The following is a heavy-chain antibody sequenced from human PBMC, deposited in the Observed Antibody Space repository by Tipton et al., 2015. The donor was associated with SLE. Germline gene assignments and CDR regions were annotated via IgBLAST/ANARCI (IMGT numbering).Heavy chain of an antibody. Sequence: TLSLTCTVSGDSISGYYWSWIRQPPGKGLEWIGYLSDSGSTNYNPSLKSRVTMSVDTSKNQFSLKLSSVTAADTAMYYCVRERKYVVRFRELVAPDLWGQGTAITVSS. CDR2: LSDSGST. CDR1: GDSISGYY. D-gene: IGHD1-26*01. J-gene: IGHJ3*01. CDR3: VRERKYVVRFRELVAPDL. V-gene: IGHV4-59*12.